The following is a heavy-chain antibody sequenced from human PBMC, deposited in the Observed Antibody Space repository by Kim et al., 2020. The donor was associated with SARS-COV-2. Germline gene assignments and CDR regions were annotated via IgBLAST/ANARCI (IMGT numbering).Heavy chain of an antibody. Sequence: GRPYQADPVKGRFPISTDNSKHSLYLQMNSLRTEDTALYYCAKDSGLGMDVWGQGTTVTVSS. V-gene: IGHV3-43*01. J-gene: IGHJ6*02. D-gene: IGHD1-26*01. CDR2: GRP. CDR3: AKDSGLGMDV.